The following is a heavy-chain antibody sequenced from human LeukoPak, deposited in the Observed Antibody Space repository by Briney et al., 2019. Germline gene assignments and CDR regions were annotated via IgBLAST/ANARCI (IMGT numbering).Heavy chain of an antibody. Sequence: ASVKVSCKASGYTFTTYGISWVRQAPGQGLEWLGWISAYNGNTNYAQKLQGRVTLTTDTSTRTAYMELRSLRSDDTALYYCARTLRGGKFDYWGQGTLVTVSS. CDR3: ARTLRGGKFDY. D-gene: IGHD4-23*01. V-gene: IGHV1-18*01. CDR1: GYTFTTYG. CDR2: ISAYNGNT. J-gene: IGHJ4*02.